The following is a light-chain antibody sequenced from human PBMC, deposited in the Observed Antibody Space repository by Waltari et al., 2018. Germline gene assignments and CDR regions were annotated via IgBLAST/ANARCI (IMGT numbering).Light chain of an antibody. CDR2: GAS. J-gene: IGKJ4*01. CDR3: QQYGSSLFT. CDR1: HSVSSSY. V-gene: IGKV3-20*01. Sequence: EIVLTQSPGTLSLSPGERATLSCRASHSVSSSYLAWYQQKPGRAPRLLIYGASSRATGIPDRFSGSGSGTDFTLTISRLEPEDFAVYYCQQYGSSLFTFGGGTKVEIK.